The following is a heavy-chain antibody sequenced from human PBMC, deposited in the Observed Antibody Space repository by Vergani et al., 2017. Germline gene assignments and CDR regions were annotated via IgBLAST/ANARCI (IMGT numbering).Heavy chain of an antibody. Sequence: QVQLVQSGAEVKKPGSSVKVSCKASLGTFSSYAISWVRQAPGQGPEWMGRIIPIFGTANYAQKFHGRVTITADESTSTAYMELSSLRSEDTAVYYCARDHNLWFGELLGFDPWGQGTLVTVSS. J-gene: IGHJ5*02. V-gene: IGHV1-69*18. CDR1: LGTFSSYA. CDR2: IIPIFGTA. CDR3: ARDHNLWFGELLGFDP. D-gene: IGHD3-10*01.